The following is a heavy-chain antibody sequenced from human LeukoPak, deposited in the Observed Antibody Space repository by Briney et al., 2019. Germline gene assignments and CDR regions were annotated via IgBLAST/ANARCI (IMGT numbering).Heavy chain of an antibody. Sequence: SETLSLTCTVSGGSISSGDYYWSWIRQPPGKGLEWIGFIYYSGSTYYNPSLKSRVTISVDTSKNQFSLKLSSVTAADTAVYYCARDAIDGGYYMDVWGRGTTVTVSS. V-gene: IGHV4-30-4*01. CDR2: IYYSGST. D-gene: IGHD2-15*01. CDR3: ARDAIDGGYYMDV. J-gene: IGHJ6*03. CDR1: GGSISSGDYY.